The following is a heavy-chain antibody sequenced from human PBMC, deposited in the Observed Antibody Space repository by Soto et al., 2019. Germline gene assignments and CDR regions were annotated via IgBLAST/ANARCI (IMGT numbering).Heavy chain of an antibody. CDR3: ARDLQMSPFAI. J-gene: IGHJ3*02. Sequence: EVQLVESGGNLVQPGGSLRLSCAASGFTVSANQMSWVRQAPGEGLEWVSLIHTDGNTYYADSVKGRFTISRDNSKNTLSLQMNSLRVEDTAVYYCARDLQMSPFAIWGQGTMVTVSS. CDR2: IHTDGNT. CDR1: GFTVSANQ. V-gene: IGHV3-66*01.